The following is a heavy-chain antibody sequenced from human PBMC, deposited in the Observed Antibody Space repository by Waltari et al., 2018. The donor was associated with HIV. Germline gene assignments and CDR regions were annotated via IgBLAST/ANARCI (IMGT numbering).Heavy chain of an antibody. CDR1: GGFICTSSYY. V-gene: IGHV4-39*01. J-gene: IGHJ5*02. CDR3: VRGVDT. Sequence: QLRESGPGLVRPSESLWLTCSVSGGFICTSSYYWAWIRQPPGKGLEWIGSVYSDGRTYYNPSLNGRMSMSADTSKNQFFLQVKSVTVTDTALYFCVRGVDTWGQGILVTVS. CDR2: VYSDGRT.